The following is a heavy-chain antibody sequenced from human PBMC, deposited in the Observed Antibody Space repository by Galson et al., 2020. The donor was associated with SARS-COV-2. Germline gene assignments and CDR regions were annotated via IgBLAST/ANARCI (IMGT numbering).Heavy chain of an antibody. CDR3: ATGSVRGTPNWFDP. V-gene: IGHV1-24*01. J-gene: IGHJ5*02. CDR2: FDPEDGET. CDR1: GYPLTELS. Sequence: ASVKVSCKVSGYPLTELSMHWVRQAPGKGLEWMGGFDPEDGETIYAQKFQGRVTMTEDTSTDTAYMELSSLRTEDTAVDYCATGSVRGTPNWFDPWGQGTLVTVSS. D-gene: IGHD3-10*02.